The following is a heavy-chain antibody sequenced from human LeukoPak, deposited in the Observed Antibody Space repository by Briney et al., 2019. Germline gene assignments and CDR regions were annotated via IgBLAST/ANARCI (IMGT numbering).Heavy chain of an antibody. CDR2: IDNNGIT. D-gene: IGHD6-25*01. V-gene: IGHV4-34*01. CDR3: ARGGSGAKAFYFDY. Sequence: SETLSLTCAVSGGSFSGNFWTWIRQSPGKGLEWIGEIDNNGITNYNPSLKSRVTMSVDTTRKRFSLRLTSESAADTGVYYCARGGSGAKAFYFDYWGQGSLVTVSS. CDR1: GGSFSGNF. J-gene: IGHJ4*02.